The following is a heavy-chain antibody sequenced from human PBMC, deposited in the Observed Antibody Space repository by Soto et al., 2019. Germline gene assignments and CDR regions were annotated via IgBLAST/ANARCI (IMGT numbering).Heavy chain of an antibody. CDR1: GYTFTSYG. J-gene: IGHJ4*02. CDR2: ISAYNGNT. CDR3: ARGDLEY. V-gene: IGHV1-18*01. Sequence: ASVKVSCKTSGYTFTSYGISWFRQAPGQGLEWMGWISAYNGNTNYAQKVQGRVTMTTDTSTSTVYMELSSLRSEETAVYYCARGDLEYWGQGTMVTVSS.